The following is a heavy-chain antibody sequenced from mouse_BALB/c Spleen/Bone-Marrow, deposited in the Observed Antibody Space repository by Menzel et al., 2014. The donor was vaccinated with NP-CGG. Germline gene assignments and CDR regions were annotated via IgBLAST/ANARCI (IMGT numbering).Heavy chain of an antibody. CDR2: ISSGAGRT. V-gene: IGHV5-12-1*01. J-gene: IGHJ4*01. D-gene: IGHD4-1*01. Sequence: EVMLVESGGGLVKPGGSLKLSCAASGFAFSSYDMSWVRQTPEKRLEWVAYISSGAGRTYYPDTVKGRFTISRDNAKNTLCLYKRSVKCQKTEMYYCVKDWRGKSAYAIESWGEKDSVTASS. CDR3: VKDWRGKSAYAIES. CDR1: GFAFSSYD.